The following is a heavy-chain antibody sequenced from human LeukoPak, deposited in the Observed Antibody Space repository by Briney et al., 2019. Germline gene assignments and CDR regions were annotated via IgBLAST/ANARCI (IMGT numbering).Heavy chain of an antibody. CDR3: AKEGIAVAGTVY. J-gene: IGHJ4*02. CDR2: IRYDGSNK. CDR1: GFTFSSYG. V-gene: IGHV3-30*02. D-gene: IGHD6-19*01. Sequence: PGGSLRLSCAASGFTFSSYGMHWVRQAPGKVLEWVAFIRYDGSNKYYADSVKGRFTISRDSSKNTLYLQMNSLRAEDTAVYYCAKEGIAVAGTVYWGQGTLVTVSS.